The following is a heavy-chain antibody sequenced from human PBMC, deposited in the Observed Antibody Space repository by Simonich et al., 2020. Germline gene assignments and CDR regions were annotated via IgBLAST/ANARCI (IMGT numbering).Heavy chain of an antibody. CDR3: ARDRAARYYYYYYMDV. Sequence: QVQLVQSGAEVKKPGASVKVSCKASGYTFTGYYMHWVRQAPGKGLGWRGGINPNSGGTNYAQKFQGRVTMTRATSISTAYMELSRLRSDDTAVYYCARDRAARYYYYYYMDVWGKGTTVTVSS. J-gene: IGHJ6*03. CDR2: INPNSGGT. CDR1: GYTFTGYY. V-gene: IGHV1-2*02. D-gene: IGHD6-6*01.